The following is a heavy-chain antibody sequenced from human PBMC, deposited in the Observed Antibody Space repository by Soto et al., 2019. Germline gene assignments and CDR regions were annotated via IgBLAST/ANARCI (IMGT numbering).Heavy chain of an antibody. Sequence: ASVKVSCKASGYTFTTYGIIWVRQAPGQGLEWMGWISAYNGNTNYAQKLQGRVTMTTDTSTSTAYMELRSLRSDDTAVYYCARDYYDILTGYYKSPYFDYWGQGTLVTVSS. D-gene: IGHD3-9*01. CDR1: GYTFTTYG. CDR2: ISAYNGNT. J-gene: IGHJ4*02. CDR3: ARDYYDILTGYYKSPYFDY. V-gene: IGHV1-18*01.